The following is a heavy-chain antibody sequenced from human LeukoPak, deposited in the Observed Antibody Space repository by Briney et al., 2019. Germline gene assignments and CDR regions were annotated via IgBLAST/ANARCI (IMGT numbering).Heavy chain of an antibody. J-gene: IGHJ5*01. CDR1: GGSISSGGYS. D-gene: IGHD6-13*01. CDR3: AREVGSSWKTHNWFDP. CDR2: IYHSGST. V-gene: IGHV4-30-2*01. Sequence: SETLSLTCAVSGGSISSGGYSWSWIRQPPGKGLEWIGYIYHSGSTYYNPSLKSRVTISVDRSKNQFSLKLSSVTAADTAVYYCAREVGSSWKTHNWFDPWGQGTTVTVSS.